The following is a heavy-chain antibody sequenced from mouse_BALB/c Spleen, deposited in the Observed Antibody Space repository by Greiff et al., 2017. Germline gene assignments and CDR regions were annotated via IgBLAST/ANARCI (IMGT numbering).Heavy chain of an antibody. CDR2: IYPGSGNT. CDR1: GYTFTDYY. D-gene: IGHD2-1*01. Sequence: QVQLQQSGAELARPGASVKLSCKASGYTFTDYYINWVKQRTGQGLEWIGEIYPGSGNTYYNEKFKGKATLTADKSSSTAYMQLSSLTSEDSAVYFCARRRGNSWFAYWGQGTLVTVSA. J-gene: IGHJ3*01. V-gene: IGHV1-77*01. CDR3: ARRRGNSWFAY.